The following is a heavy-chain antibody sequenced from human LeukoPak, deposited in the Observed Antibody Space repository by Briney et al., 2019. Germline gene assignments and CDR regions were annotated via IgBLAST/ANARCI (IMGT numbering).Heavy chain of an antibody. CDR2: ISAYNGNT. Sequence: ASVKVSCKASGYTFTSYGISWVLQAPGQGLEWMGWISAYNGNTNYAQKLQGRVTMTTDTSTSTAYMELRSLRSDDTAVYYCATQVTVTPRGWFDPWGQGALVTVSS. D-gene: IGHD4-17*01. CDR3: ATQVTVTPRGWFDP. J-gene: IGHJ5*02. V-gene: IGHV1-18*01. CDR1: GYTFTSYG.